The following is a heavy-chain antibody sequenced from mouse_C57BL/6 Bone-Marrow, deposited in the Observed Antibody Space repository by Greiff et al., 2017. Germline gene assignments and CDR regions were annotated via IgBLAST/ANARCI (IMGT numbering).Heavy chain of an antibody. D-gene: IGHD2-12*01. J-gene: IGHJ1*03. CDR1: GYTFTSYW. CDR3: ARKSYRWYVDV. Sequence: QVQLQQPGAELVKPGASVKLSCKASGYTFTSYWITWVKQRPGQGLEWIGTIHPGSGSTNYNEKFKSKATLTVDTSSSTAYMQLSSLTSEDSAVYYGARKSYRWYVDVGGRGTGVTVTA. V-gene: IGHV1-55*01. CDR2: IHPGSGST.